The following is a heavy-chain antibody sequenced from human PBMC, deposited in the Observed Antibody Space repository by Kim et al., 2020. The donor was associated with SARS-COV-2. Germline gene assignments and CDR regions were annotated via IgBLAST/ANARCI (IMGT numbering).Heavy chain of an antibody. J-gene: IGHJ6*02. CDR2: ISWNRGTI. V-gene: IGHV3-9*01. Sequence: GGSLRLSCAASGFNFDDYAMNWVRQAPGKGLEWVSGISWNRGTIDYADSVKGRFTVSRDNAKKSLFLQMNGLRTEDTALYYCAKGRVAGSDTSYFYAMDVWGQGTTVTVSS. CDR1: GFNFDDYA. CDR3: AKGRVAGSDTSYFYAMDV. D-gene: IGHD6-19*01.